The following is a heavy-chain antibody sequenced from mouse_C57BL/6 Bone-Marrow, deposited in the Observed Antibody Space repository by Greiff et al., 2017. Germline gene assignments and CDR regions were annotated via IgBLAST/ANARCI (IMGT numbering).Heavy chain of an antibody. J-gene: IGHJ2*01. V-gene: IGHV1-15*01. CDR2: IAPETGGT. CDR1: GYTFTDYE. CDR3: TREGLGPYN. D-gene: IGHD4-1*01. Sequence: QVQLKQSGAELVRPGASVTLSCKASGYTFTDYEMHWVKQTPVHGLEWIGAIAPETGGTAYNQKFKGKAILTADKSSSTAYMELRSLTSEDSAVYYCTREGLGPYNGGQGTTLTVSS.